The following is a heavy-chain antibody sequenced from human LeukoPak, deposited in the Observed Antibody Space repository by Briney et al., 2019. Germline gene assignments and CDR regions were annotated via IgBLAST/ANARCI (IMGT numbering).Heavy chain of an antibody. CDR1: GYTFTGYY. V-gene: IGHV1-2*02. J-gene: IGHJ4*02. CDR2: INPNSGGT. Sequence: ASVKVSCKASGYTFTGYYMHWVRQAPGQGLEWMGWINPNSGGTNYAQKFQGRVTMTRDMSTSTVYMELSSLRSEDTAVYYCARGWTRSSTPFDYWGQGTLVTVSS. CDR3: ARGWTRSSTPFDY. D-gene: IGHD6-6*01.